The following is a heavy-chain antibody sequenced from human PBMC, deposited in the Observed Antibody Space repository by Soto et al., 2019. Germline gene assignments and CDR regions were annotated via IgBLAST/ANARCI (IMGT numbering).Heavy chain of an antibody. CDR2: IYHSGST. V-gene: IGHV4-30-2*01. D-gene: IGHD3-9*01. CDR3: ARTSYDILTGRLDAFDI. J-gene: IGHJ3*02. Sequence: LSLTCGVSGGTISSGGYSWSWIRQPPGKGLEWIGYIYHSGSTYYNPSLKSRVTISVDRSKKQFSLKLSSVTAADTAVYYCARTSYDILTGRLDAFDIWGQGTMVTVSS. CDR1: GGTISSGGYS.